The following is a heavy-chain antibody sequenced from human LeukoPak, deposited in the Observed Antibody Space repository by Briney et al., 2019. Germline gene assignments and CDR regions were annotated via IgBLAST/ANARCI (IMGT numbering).Heavy chain of an antibody. CDR2: IYYSGST. V-gene: IGHV4-39*01. D-gene: IGHD5-18*01. CDR3: ARHEGYSYGAAEGDPSRDFDY. Sequence: SETLSLTCTVSGGSISSSSYYWGWIRQPPGKGLEWIGSIYYSGSTYYNPSLKSRVTISVDTSKNQFSLKLSSVTAADTAVYYCARHEGYSYGAAEGDPSRDFDYWGQGTLVTVSS. CDR1: GGSISSSSYY. J-gene: IGHJ4*02.